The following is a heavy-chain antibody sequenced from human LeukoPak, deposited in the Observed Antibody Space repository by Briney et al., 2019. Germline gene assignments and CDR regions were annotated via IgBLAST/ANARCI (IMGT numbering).Heavy chain of an antibody. J-gene: IGHJ4*02. CDR2: IYYSGST. CDR3: ARDIYDSSGLDY. Sequence: IPSQTLSLTCTVSGGSISSGDYYWSWIRQPPGKGLEWIGYIYYSGSTYYNPSLKSRVTISVDTSKNQFSLKLSSVTAADTAVYYCARDIYDSSGLDYWGQGTLVTVSS. V-gene: IGHV4-30-4*01. D-gene: IGHD3-22*01. CDR1: GGSISSGDYY.